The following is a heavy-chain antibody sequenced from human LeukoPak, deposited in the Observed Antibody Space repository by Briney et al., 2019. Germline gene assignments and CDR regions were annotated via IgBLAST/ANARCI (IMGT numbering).Heavy chain of an antibody. V-gene: IGHV3-23*01. CDR1: GFTFSSYA. D-gene: IGHD3-22*01. Sequence: GGSLRLSCAASGFTFSSYAMSWVRQAPGKGLKGFPAISGSGGSTYYADSVKGRFTISRDNSKNTLYLQMNSLRAEDTAVYYCAKSGPGYYDSSGYAFDIWGQGTMVTVSS. J-gene: IGHJ3*02. CDR3: AKSGPGYYDSSGYAFDI. CDR2: ISGSGGST.